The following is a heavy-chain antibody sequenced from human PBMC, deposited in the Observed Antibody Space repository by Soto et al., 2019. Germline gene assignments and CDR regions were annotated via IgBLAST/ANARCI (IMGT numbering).Heavy chain of an antibody. CDR3: ARRGGSASPYFFYAMDG. Sequence: QVQLVESGGGLVKPGGSLRLSCAASGFTFSDYYMNWVRQAPGKGLEWVAYIRASSSTIFYGDSVKGRFTISRDNAKNSLSLQMDSLRAEDTGVYYCARRGGSASPYFFYAMDGWGQGTTVTVS. V-gene: IGHV3-11*01. J-gene: IGHJ6*02. D-gene: IGHD1-26*01. CDR2: IRASSSTI. CDR1: GFTFSDYY.